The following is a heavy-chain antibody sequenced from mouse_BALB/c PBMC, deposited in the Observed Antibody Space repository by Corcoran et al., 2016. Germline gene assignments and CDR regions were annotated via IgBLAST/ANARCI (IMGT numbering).Heavy chain of an antibody. CDR1: GYSFTGYY. J-gene: IGHJ4*01. D-gene: IGHD2-14*01. Sequence: LVKTGASVKISCKASGYSFTGYYMHWVKQSHGKSLEWIGYISCYNGATSYNQKFKGKATFTVDTSSSTAYMQFNSLTSEDSAVYYCARWVRQDYYARDYWGQGTSVTVSS. V-gene: IGHV1S34*01. CDR3: ARWVRQDYYARDY. CDR2: ISCYNGAT.